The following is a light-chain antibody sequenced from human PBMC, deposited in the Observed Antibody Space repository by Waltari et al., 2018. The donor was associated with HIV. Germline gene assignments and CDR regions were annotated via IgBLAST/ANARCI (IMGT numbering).Light chain of an antibody. CDR2: WAS. V-gene: IGKV4-1*01. CDR3: QQYYSTPLT. CDR1: QSVLYSSNNKTY. J-gene: IGKJ4*01. Sequence: DIVMTQSPDSLAVSLGERATINCKSSQSVLYSSNNKTYLAWYQQKPGQPPELLIYWASTRESGVPDRFSGSGSATDFTLTISILQAEDVAVYYCQQYYSTPLTFGGGTHVEIK.